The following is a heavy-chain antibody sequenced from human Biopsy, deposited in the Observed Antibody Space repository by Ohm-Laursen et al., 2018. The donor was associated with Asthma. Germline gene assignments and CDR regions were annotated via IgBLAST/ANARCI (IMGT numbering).Heavy chain of an antibody. CDR3: ARCQVGYSSGWSLLLKKIYYSGMDV. CDR1: GGTFSNFA. Sequence: SAKVSCKAPGGTFSNFAIRWVRQAPGQGLEWLGGIMTVFGTTNYAQKFQGRVTITADESTSTAYMEVTSLRSEDTAIYYCARCQVGYSSGWSLLLKKIYYSGMDVWGQGNAVTVSS. CDR2: IMTVFGTT. J-gene: IGHJ6*02. V-gene: IGHV1-69*13. D-gene: IGHD6-19*01.